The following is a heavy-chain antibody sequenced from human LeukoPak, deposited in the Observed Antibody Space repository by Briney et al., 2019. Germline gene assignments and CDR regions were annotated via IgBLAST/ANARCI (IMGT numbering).Heavy chain of an antibody. D-gene: IGHD1-26*01. Sequence: SETLSLTCAVYGGSFSGYYWSWIRQPPGKGLEWIGRIYSSGSTKYNLSFKSRVTISVDTLKNQFALKVSSVTAADTAVYYCARAWADYYYYYNMDVWGKGTTVTVSS. CDR1: GGSFSGYY. V-gene: IGHV4-59*10. CDR2: IYSSGST. J-gene: IGHJ6*03. CDR3: ARAWADYYYYYNMDV.